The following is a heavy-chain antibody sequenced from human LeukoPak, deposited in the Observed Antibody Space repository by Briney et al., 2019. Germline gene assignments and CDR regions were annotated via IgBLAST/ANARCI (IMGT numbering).Heavy chain of an antibody. D-gene: IGHD3-22*01. CDR1: GYSFSSYW. CDR3: ARLYSSGRPFDY. CDR2: IDPSGSYT. J-gene: IGHJ4*02. Sequence: GESLKISCKGSGYSFSSYWITWVRQMPGKGLEWMGRIDPSGSYTNYSPSFQGHVTISADKSISTAYLQWSSLKASDTAIYYCARLYSSGRPFDYWGQGTLVTVSS. V-gene: IGHV5-10-1*01.